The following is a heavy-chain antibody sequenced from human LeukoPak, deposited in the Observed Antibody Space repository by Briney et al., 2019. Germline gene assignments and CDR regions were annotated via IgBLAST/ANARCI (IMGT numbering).Heavy chain of an antibody. CDR1: GGSVSSGSYY. CDR2: IYYNGST. J-gene: IGHJ4*02. CDR3: ARGGITFGGVIAHLDN. Sequence: SETLSLTCTVSGGSVSSGSYYWSWIRQPPGKGLEWIGYIYYNGSTNYNPSLKSRVTISVDTSKNQFSLKLSSVTAADTAVYYCARGGITFGGVIAHLDNWGQGTLVTVSS. V-gene: IGHV4-61*01. D-gene: IGHD3-16*02.